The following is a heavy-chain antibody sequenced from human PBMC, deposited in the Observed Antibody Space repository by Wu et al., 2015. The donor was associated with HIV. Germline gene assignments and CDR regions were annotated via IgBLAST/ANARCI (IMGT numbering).Heavy chain of an antibody. CDR1: GYTFTNYY. Sequence: QVQLVQSGAEVKRPGASVKVSCKASGYTFTNYYVHWVRQAPGQGLEWMGIINPERGSTSYSQKFQGSVTMTRDTSTGTVYMELSSLRSEDTAVYYCAREGTYDASGSYFDYWGQGTLVTVSS. D-gene: IGHD3-10*01. J-gene: IGHJ4*02. V-gene: IGHV1-46*01. CDR2: INPERGST. CDR3: AREGTYDASGSYFDY.